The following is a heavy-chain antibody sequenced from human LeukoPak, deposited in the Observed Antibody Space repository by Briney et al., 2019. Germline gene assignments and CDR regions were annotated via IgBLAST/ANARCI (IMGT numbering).Heavy chain of an antibody. CDR1: GFTFSSYG. J-gene: IGHJ3*02. D-gene: IGHD6-6*01. Sequence: PGGSPRLSCAASGFTFSSYGMHWVRQAPGKGLEWVAFIRYDGSNKYYADSVKGRFTISRDNSKNTLYLQMNSLRAEDTAVYYCAKDRPPIEYSSSYDAFDIWGQGTMVTVSS. V-gene: IGHV3-30*02. CDR2: IRYDGSNK. CDR3: AKDRPPIEYSSSYDAFDI.